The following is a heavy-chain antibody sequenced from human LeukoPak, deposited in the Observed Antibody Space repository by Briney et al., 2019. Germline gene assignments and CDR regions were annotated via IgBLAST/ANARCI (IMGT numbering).Heavy chain of an antibody. D-gene: IGHD3-10*01. CDR1: GGSFSGYY. CDR2: INHGGSA. J-gene: IGHJ5*02. Sequence: SETLSLTCAVYGGSFSGYYWTWIRQPPGKGLEWIGEINHGGSANYNPSLKSRVTISIDTSKTQFSLKLNSVTAADTAVYYCARGPYYYGSGNDFRFDPWGQGTLVTVSS. V-gene: IGHV4-34*01. CDR3: ARGPYYYGSGNDFRFDP.